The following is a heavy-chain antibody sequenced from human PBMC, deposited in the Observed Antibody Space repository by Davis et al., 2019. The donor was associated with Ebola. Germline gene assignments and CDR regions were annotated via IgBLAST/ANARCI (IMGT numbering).Heavy chain of an antibody. V-gene: IGHV3-48*02. CDR1: GFALSRYS. CDR3: ARDLPFAPRFGLDV. CDR2: ISSSGHTI. Sequence: GESLKISCAASGFALSRYSMNWVRQAPGKGLEWVSYISSSGHTIYYADSVKGRFTISRDNAKNSLYLQMNSLRDDDTAVYFCARDLPFAPRFGLDVWGQGTTVSVSS. J-gene: IGHJ6*02.